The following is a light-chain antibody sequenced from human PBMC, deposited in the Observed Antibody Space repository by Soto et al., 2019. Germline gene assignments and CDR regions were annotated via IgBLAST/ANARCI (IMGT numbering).Light chain of an antibody. J-gene: IGKJ2*01. CDR3: QQYYNIPHT. CDR1: QSVFDSSNNKNY. Sequence: DIVMTQFPDSLAVSLGERATINCKSSQSVFDSSNNKNYISWYQQKPGQPPNLLISWSSARASGVPDRFNGGGSGTDFTLTINGLQAEDVAIYYCQQYYNIPHTFGQGTKLEIK. V-gene: IGKV4-1*01. CDR2: WSS.